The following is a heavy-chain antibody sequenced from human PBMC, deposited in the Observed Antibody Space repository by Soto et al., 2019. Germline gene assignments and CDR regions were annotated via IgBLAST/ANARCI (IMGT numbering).Heavy chain of an antibody. CDR3: ARGPYCGDECYFAY. CDR2: ISHTGTT. Sequence: SQTLSLTCSVFGVSITPYYWSWIRQPAGKGLEWIGRISHTGTTNSNPSLEGRVTMSVDPSKNQISLRLSSATAADTATYYCARGPYCGDECYFAYWGQGARATVS. CDR1: GVSITPYY. J-gene: IGHJ4*02. V-gene: IGHV4-4*07. D-gene: IGHD2-21*01.